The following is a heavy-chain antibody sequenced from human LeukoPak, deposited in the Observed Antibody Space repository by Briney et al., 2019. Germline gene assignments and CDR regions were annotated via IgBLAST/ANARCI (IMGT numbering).Heavy chain of an antibody. CDR1: GFTVSSNY. D-gene: IGHD3-10*01. CDR2: IYSGCST. Sequence: GGSLRLSCAASGFTVSSNYMSWVRQAPGKGLEWVSFIYSGCSTYYADSVKGRFTISRDNSKNTLYLQMNSLRAEDTAVYYCAREANYYGSGSYYWSYFDYWGQGTLVTVSS. V-gene: IGHV3-53*01. J-gene: IGHJ4*02. CDR3: AREANYYGSGSYYWSYFDY.